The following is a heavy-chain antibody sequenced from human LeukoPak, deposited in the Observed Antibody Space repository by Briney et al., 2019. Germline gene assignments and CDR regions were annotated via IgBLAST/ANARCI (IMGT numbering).Heavy chain of an antibody. J-gene: IGHJ3*01. CDR1: GGSISSYY. CDR3: AGRDSPDASAL. V-gene: IGHV4-59*01. CDR2: IYYSGST. Sequence: PSETLSLTCTVSGGSISSYYWSWIRQPPGPGLEWIRYIYYSGSTNYNPSLKSRVTISVDTSKNQFSLTLSSVPAADTAVYYCAGRDSPDASALWGQGTTGTVSS. D-gene: IGHD2-21*02.